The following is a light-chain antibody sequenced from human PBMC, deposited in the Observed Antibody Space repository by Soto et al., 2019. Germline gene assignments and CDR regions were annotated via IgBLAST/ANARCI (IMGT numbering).Light chain of an antibody. J-gene: IGKJ2*01. Sequence: DIVMTQSPLSLPVTPGEPASISCRSSQSLLHSNVYTYLDWYLQKPGQSPQLLIYLGFNRASGVPDRFSGSGSGTDFTLKISRVEAEDVGVYYCMQGLQTFYTFGQGTKLEIK. V-gene: IGKV2-28*01. CDR2: LGF. CDR3: MQGLQTFYT. CDR1: QSLLHSNVYTY.